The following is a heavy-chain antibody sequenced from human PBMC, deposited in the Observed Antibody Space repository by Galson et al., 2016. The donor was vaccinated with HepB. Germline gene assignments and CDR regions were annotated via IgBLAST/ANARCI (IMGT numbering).Heavy chain of an antibody. Sequence: SLRLSCAASGFTFSNYAMSWVRQAPGKGLEWVSGISESGGTTYDTDSLKGRFTISRANSRNMLFLQMTSMRAEDTAVYYCAKDRYDSSGARYDYWGQGTLVTVSS. CDR2: ISESGGTT. D-gene: IGHD3-22*01. J-gene: IGHJ4*02. CDR3: AKDRYDSSGARYDY. CDR1: GFTFSNYA. V-gene: IGHV3-23*01.